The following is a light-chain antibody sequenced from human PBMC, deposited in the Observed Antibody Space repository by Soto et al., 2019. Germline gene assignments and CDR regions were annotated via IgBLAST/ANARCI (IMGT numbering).Light chain of an antibody. Sequence: IQLTQSPSSLSASVGDRVTVTCRASRGISTDLAWYQQKPGKAPRLLIYAASTLQSVVPSRFSGSGSGTDFTLTISSLQPEDFATYYCQQVNFYPTFGQGTKLEIK. CDR1: RGISTD. CDR3: QQVNFYPT. V-gene: IGKV1-9*01. J-gene: IGKJ2*01. CDR2: AAS.